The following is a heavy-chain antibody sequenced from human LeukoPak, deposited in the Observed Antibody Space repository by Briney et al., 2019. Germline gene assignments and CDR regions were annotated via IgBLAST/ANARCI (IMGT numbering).Heavy chain of an antibody. Sequence: GESLKISCKGSGYSFTSYWIGWVRQMPGKGLEWMGIIYPGDSDTRYSPSFQGQVTISADKSISTAYLQWSSLKASDTATYYCARHSRGRGYSGYDTPIGDYWGQGTLVTVSS. CDR1: GYSFTSYW. CDR3: ARHSRGRGYSGYDTPIGDY. V-gene: IGHV5-51*01. CDR2: IYPGDSDT. D-gene: IGHD5-12*01. J-gene: IGHJ4*02.